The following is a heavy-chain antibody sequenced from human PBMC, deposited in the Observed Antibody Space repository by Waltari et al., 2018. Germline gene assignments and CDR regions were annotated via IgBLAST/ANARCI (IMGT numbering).Heavy chain of an antibody. V-gene: IGHV4-38-2*01. CDR2: IYHSGST. Sequence: QVQLQDSGPGLVKPSETLSLPCAVSGYSISSGYSWVCIRQPPGKGLEWIGSIYHSGSTYYNPSLKSRVTISVDTSKNQFSLKLSSVTAADTSVYYCARPWSAAGPGAFDIWGQGTMVTVSS. CDR3: ARPWSAAGPGAFDI. D-gene: IGHD6-13*01. J-gene: IGHJ3*02. CDR1: GYSISSGYS.